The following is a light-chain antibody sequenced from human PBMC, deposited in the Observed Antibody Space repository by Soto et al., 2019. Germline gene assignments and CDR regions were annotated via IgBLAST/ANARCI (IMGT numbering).Light chain of an antibody. Sequence: EIVLTQSPGTLSLSPGERATLSCRASQSVSSSYLAWYQQKPGQAPRLLIYGASTRAAGIPDRFSGGGSGTALTLTITTLEPEEFAVYYCQEYCSSPRTCGQGTKVEIK. J-gene: IGKJ1*01. CDR3: QEYCSSPRT. V-gene: IGKV3-20*01. CDR1: QSVSSSY. CDR2: GAS.